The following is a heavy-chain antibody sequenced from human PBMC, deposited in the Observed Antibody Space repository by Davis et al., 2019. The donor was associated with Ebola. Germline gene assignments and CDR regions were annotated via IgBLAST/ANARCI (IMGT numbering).Heavy chain of an antibody. Sequence: ASVKVSCKASGYTFTSYDINWVRQAPGQGLEWMGWINPNSGGTNYAQKSQGRVTMTRDTSISTAYMELSRLRSDDTAVYYCARVVPAAIGMDYWGQGTLVTVSS. CDR3: ARVVPAAIGMDY. CDR1: GYTFTSYD. CDR2: INPNSGGT. D-gene: IGHD2-2*02. V-gene: IGHV1-2*02. J-gene: IGHJ4*02.